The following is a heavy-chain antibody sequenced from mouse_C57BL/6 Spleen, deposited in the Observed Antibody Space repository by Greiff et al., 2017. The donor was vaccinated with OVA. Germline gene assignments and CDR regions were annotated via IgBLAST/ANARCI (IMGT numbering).Heavy chain of an antibody. J-gene: IGHJ2*01. CDR3: ARTGGSKYYFDY. Sequence: QQSCKASGYTFTSYWMHWVKQRPGRGLEWIGRIDPNSGGTKYNEKFKSKATLTVDKPSSTAYMQLSSLTSEDSAVYYCARTGGSKYYFDYWGQGTTLTVSS. V-gene: IGHV1-72*01. D-gene: IGHD1-1*01. CDR2: IDPNSGGT. CDR1: GYTFTSYW.